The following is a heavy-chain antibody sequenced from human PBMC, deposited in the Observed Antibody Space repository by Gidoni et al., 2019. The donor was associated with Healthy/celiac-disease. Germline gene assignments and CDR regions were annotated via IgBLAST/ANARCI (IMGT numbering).Heavy chain of an antibody. D-gene: IGHD2-2*01. Sequence: EVQLVESGGGLVKPGGSLRLSCAASGFTFSSHGMHWVRQAPGKGLEWVPSISSSSSYIYYADAVKGRFTIYRDNAKNSLYLQMNSLRAEDKAVYYCARDIVVVPAASSSGENYYYYMDVWGKGTTVTVSS. CDR2: ISSSSSYI. V-gene: IGHV3-21*01. CDR3: ARDIVVVPAASSSGENYYYYMDV. CDR1: GFTFSSHG. J-gene: IGHJ6*03.